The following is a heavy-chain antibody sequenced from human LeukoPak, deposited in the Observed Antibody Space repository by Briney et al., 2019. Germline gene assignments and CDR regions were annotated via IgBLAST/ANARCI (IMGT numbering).Heavy chain of an antibody. D-gene: IGHD6-13*01. Sequence: GGSLRLSCAASGFTFSSYAMHWVRQAPGKGLEYVSAISGNGGSTYYANSVKGRFTISRDNSKNTLYLQMGSLRAEDMAVYYCARDGTIAAAGDYYYYYMDVCGKGTTVTVSS. CDR3: ARDGTIAAAGDYYYYYMDV. CDR2: ISGNGGST. V-gene: IGHV3-64*01. CDR1: GFTFSSYA. J-gene: IGHJ6*03.